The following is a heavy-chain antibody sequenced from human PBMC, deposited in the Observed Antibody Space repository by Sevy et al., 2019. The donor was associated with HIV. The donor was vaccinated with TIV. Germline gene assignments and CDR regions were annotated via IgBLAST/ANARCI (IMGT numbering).Heavy chain of an antibody. CDR2: ISSGSSYI. Sequence: GGSLRLSCAASGFTFSYYTMNWVRQAPGKGLEWDSSISSGSSYIFYADSMKGRFTVSRDNAKNSLFLQMNSLRDEETALYYCARSTDYYDNSGYDSWGRGTLVTVSS. V-gene: IGHV3-21*03. D-gene: IGHD3-22*01. CDR1: GFTFSYYT. CDR3: ARSTDYYDNSGYDS. J-gene: IGHJ4*02.